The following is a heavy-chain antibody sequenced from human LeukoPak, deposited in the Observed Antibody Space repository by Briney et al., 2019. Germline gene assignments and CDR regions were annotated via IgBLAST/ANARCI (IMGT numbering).Heavy chain of an antibody. Sequence: SETLSLTCTVSGGSIRSYCWGWIRQPPGKGLEWIGYIYYSGSTNYNPSLKSRVTISVDTSKNQFSLKLSSVTAADTAVYYCARQGDGSDYWGQGTLVTVSS. D-gene: IGHD3-10*01. CDR1: GGSIRSYC. CDR2: IYYSGST. V-gene: IGHV4-59*08. CDR3: ARQGDGSDY. J-gene: IGHJ4*02.